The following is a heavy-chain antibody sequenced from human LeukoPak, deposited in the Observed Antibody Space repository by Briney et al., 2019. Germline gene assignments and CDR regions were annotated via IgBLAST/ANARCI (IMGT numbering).Heavy chain of an antibody. CDR2: IYSGGST. D-gene: IGHD1-26*01. CDR1: GFTVSSNY. V-gene: IGHV3-53*01. CDR3: ASRVVVGATQEGGYYFDY. J-gene: IGHJ4*02. Sequence: PGGSLRLSCAASGFTVSSNYMSWVRQAPGKGLEWVSVIYSGGSTYYADSVKGRFTISRDNSKNTLYLQMNSLRAEDTAVYYCASRVVVGATQEGGYYFDYWGQGTLVTVSS.